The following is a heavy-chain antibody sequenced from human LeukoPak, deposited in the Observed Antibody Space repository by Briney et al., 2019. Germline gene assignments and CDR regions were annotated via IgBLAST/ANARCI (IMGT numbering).Heavy chain of an antibody. D-gene: IGHD6-19*01. CDR2: IYSGDST. V-gene: IGHV3-66*01. CDR3: ARDSSGWHKFDY. J-gene: IGHJ4*02. CDR1: GFTVSSNY. Sequence: GGSLRLSCAASGFTVSSNYMSWVRQAPGRGLEWVSVIYSGDSTYYADSVKGRFTISRDNSKNTLYLQMNSLRAEDTAVYYCARDSSGWHKFDYWGQGTLVTVSS.